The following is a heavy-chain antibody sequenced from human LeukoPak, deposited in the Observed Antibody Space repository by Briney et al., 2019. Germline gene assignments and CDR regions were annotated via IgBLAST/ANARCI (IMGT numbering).Heavy chain of an antibody. CDR1: GYTFTSYD. V-gene: IGHV1-8*01. D-gene: IGHD3-9*01. CDR3: ARGQLRYFDWLLEDYYYYGMDV. CDR2: MNPNSGNT. J-gene: IGHJ6*02. Sequence: ASVKVSCKASGYTFTSYDINWVRQATGQGLEWMGWMNPNSGNTGYAQKFQGRVTMTRNTSISTAYMELSSLRSEDTAVYYCARGQLRYFDWLLEDYYYYGMDVWGQGTTVTVSS.